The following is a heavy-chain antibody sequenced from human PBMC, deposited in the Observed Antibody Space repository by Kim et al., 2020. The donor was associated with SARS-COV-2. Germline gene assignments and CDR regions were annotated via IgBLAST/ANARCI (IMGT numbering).Heavy chain of an antibody. CDR2: IYYSGST. CDR1: GGSISSSSYY. V-gene: IGHV4-39*01. D-gene: IGHD3-3*01. J-gene: IGHJ6*03. Sequence: SGGSISSSSYYWGWIRQPPGKGLEWIGSIYYSGSTYYNPSLKSRVTISVDTSKNQFSLKLSSVTAADTAVYYCASLRFLEWPDMDVWGKGTTVTV. CDR3: ASLRFLEWPDMDV.